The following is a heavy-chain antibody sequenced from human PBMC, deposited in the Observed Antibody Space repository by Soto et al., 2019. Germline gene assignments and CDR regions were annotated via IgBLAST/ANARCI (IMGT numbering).Heavy chain of an antibody. CDR2: TIPMFGTT. CDR3: TRCGIRYHSIGYYLGIDGMDF. D-gene: IGHD3-22*01. Sequence: QVQLVQSGAEVKKPESSVRVSCKASGGTFNSYAITWVRQAPGQGLEWMGGTIPMFGTTNYAEKFQGRVTIIADESTNTAYMELSSLRSEDTAVYYCTRCGIRYHSIGYYLGIDGMDFWGQGTTVIVSS. J-gene: IGHJ6*02. CDR1: GGTFNSYA. V-gene: IGHV1-69*12.